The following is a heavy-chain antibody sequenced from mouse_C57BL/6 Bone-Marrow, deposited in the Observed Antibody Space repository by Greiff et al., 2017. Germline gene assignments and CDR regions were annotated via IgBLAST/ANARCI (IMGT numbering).Heavy chain of an antibody. J-gene: IGHJ3*01. Sequence: EVQVVESGGGLVQPKGSLKLSCAASGFSFNTYAMNWVRQAPGKGLEWVARIRSKSNNYATYYADSVKDRFTISRDDSESMLYLQMNNLKTDDTAMYSCVRHAFAYWGQGTLVTVSA. CDR1: GFSFNTYA. CDR2: IRSKSNNYAT. CDR3: VRHAFAY. V-gene: IGHV10-1*01.